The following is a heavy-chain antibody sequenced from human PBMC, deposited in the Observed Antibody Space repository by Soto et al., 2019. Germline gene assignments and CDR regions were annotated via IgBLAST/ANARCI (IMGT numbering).Heavy chain of an antibody. D-gene: IGHD2-21*01. J-gene: IGHJ4*02. Sequence: ASVKVSCKASGYTFTSYGISWVRQAPGQGLEWMGWISAYNGNTNYAQKLQGRVTMTTDTSTSTAYMELRSLRSDDTAVYYCARDSGSPYCGGDCYSGLDYWGRGTLVTVSS. V-gene: IGHV1-18*01. CDR2: ISAYNGNT. CDR1: GYTFTSYG. CDR3: ARDSGSPYCGGDCYSGLDY.